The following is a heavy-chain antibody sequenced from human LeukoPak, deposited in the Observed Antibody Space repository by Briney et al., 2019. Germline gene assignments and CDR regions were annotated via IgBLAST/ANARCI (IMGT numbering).Heavy chain of an antibody. D-gene: IGHD3-10*01. CDR1: GFTHCNAW. V-gene: IGHV3-15*01. CDR3: TTVDTGRISKN. J-gene: IGHJ4*02. CDR2: IKSKTDGGTT. Sequence: GGPLRHSCGASGFTHCNAWMSGVRQAPGKGLEWVGRIKSKTDGGTTDYAAPVKGRFTISRDDSKITVYLQMNSVKTEDTAVYYCTTVDTGRISKNWGQGPLVTVSS.